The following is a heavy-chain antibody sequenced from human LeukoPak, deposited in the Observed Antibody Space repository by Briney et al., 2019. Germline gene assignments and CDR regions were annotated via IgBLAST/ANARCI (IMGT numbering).Heavy chain of an antibody. Sequence: ASVKVSCKASGYTFTSYDINWVRQATGQGLEWMGWMNPNSGNTGYAQKFQGRVTMTRNTSKSTAYMELSSLRSEDTAVYYCARGSHSSGWIYWYFDLWGRGTLVTVSS. CDR2: MNPNSGNT. V-gene: IGHV1-8*01. D-gene: IGHD6-19*01. CDR1: GYTFTSYD. J-gene: IGHJ2*01. CDR3: ARGSHSSGWIYWYFDL.